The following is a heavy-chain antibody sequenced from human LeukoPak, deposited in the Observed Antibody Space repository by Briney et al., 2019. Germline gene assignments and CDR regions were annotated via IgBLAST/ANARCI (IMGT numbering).Heavy chain of an antibody. CDR3: ARAYCRSTRCQPDY. D-gene: IGHD2-2*01. Sequence: GGALRLACAASVFTFDYYGMRWVPQAPGKVVGLVSGINWWPGSTGYASSVKGRFTISRANDKNTMYLQMNRMRPEDTALDYCARAYCRSTRCQPDYWGQGTLVTVSS. J-gene: IGHJ4*02. CDR2: INWWPGST. CDR1: VFTFDYYG. V-gene: IGHV3-20*04.